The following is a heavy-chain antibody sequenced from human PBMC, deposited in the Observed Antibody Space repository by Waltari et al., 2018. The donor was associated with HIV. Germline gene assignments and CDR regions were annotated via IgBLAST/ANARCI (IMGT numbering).Heavy chain of an antibody. CDR2: VYYTGDT. CDR1: GASITNYY. V-gene: IGHV4-59*01. CDR3: GCMSLSWYKPVGYGDP. J-gene: IGHJ5*01. D-gene: IGHD2-8*01. Sequence: LQDSGPALATSSGTLSLTCSVSGASITNYYWTWVRKSPGRGLEWIATVYYTGDTQDHPSVGGRAAISRAMSKGQFSLRVTSVTTADTGTYYCGCMSLSWYKPVGYGDPWGQGSQVTVYS.